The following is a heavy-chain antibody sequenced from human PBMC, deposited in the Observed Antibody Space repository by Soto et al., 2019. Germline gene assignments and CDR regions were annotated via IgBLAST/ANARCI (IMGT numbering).Heavy chain of an antibody. CDR1: GGSLSSGHYY. D-gene: IGHD4-17*01. J-gene: IGHJ6*02. Sequence: KPSETLSLTCSLSGGSLSSGHYYWTWIRQPPGKGLEWIGYFYYSGSTYYNPSLKSRLTISKDRTKNQFSLNLTSVTAADTAVYYCARAGATTAAGYYYYGLDVWGQGTTVTVSS. CDR2: FYYSGST. CDR3: ARAGATTAAGYYYYGLDV. V-gene: IGHV4-30-4*01.